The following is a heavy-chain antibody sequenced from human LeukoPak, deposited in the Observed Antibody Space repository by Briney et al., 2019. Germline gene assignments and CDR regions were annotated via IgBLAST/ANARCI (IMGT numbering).Heavy chain of an antibody. J-gene: IGHJ6*03. CDR3: AKDATTGYSSGWFYYYYYMDV. Sequence: PGGSLRLSCTASGFTFDDYAMHWVRQAPGKGLEWVSLISGDGGSTYYADSVKGRFTISRDNSKNSLYLQMNTLRTEDTALYYCAKDATTGYSSGWFYYYYYMDVWGKGTTVTVSS. V-gene: IGHV3-43*02. CDR2: ISGDGGST. D-gene: IGHD6-19*01. CDR1: GFTFDDYA.